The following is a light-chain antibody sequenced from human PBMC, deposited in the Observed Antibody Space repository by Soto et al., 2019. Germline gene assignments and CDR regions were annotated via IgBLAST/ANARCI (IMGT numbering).Light chain of an antibody. CDR3: QHSDSSPWT. Sequence: DIQMTQSPSSLSASIGDRVTITCRASQTITMYLNWYQQKPGKAPKLLIYAASNLQSGVPSRFSGGGSGTDFTLTISSLQPEDFATYFCQHSDSSPWTFGQGTKVEI. CDR1: QTITMY. V-gene: IGKV1-39*01. J-gene: IGKJ1*01. CDR2: AAS.